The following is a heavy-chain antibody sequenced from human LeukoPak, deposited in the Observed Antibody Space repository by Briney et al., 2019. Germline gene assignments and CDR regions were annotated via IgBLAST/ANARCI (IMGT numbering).Heavy chain of an antibody. D-gene: IGHD4-11*01. CDR2: IYYSGST. J-gene: IGHJ6*03. V-gene: IGHV4-59*01. CDR3: ARGPPMTTVTTYYYYYMDV. Sequence: SETLSLTCTVSGGSISSYYWSWIRQPPGKGLEWIGYIYYSGSTNYNPSLKCRVTISVDTSKNQFSLKLSSVTAADTAVYYCARGPPMTTVTTYYYYYMDVWGKGTTVTVSS. CDR1: GGSISSYY.